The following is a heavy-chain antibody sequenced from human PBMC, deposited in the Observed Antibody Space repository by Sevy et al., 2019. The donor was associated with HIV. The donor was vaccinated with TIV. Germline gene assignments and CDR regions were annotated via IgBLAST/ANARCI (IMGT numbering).Heavy chain of an antibody. V-gene: IGHV3-21*01. D-gene: IGHD2-2*02. Sequence: GGSLRLSCAASGFTFSSYSMNWVHQAPGKGLEWVSSISSSSSYIYYADSVKGRFTISRDNAKNSLYLQMNSLRAEDTAVYYCARDSASSTSCYIGGRKCDAFDIWGQGTMVTVSS. CDR2: ISSSSSYI. CDR3: ARDSASSTSCYIGGRKCDAFDI. CDR1: GFTFSSYS. J-gene: IGHJ3*02.